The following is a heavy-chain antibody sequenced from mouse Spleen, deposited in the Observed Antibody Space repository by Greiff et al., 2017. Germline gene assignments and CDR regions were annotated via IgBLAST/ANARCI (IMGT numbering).Heavy chain of an antibody. J-gene: IGHJ2*01. CDR2: IYPGSGST. CDR3: TRWGNYGDYFDY. V-gene: IGHV1S22*01. Sequence: LQQPGSELVRPGASVKLSCKASGYTFTSYWMHWVKQRPGQGLEWIGNIYPGSGSTNYDEKFKSKATLTVDTSSSTAYMQLSSLTSEDSAVYDCTRWGNYGDYFDYWGQGTTLTVSS. D-gene: IGHD1-1*01. CDR1: GYTFTSYW.